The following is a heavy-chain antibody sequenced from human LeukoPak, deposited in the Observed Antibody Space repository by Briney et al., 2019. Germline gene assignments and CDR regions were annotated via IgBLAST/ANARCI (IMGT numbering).Heavy chain of an antibody. CDR2: ISSSSSYI. J-gene: IGHJ4*02. Sequence: GWSLRLSCAASGFTFSSYSMNRVRQAPGKGLEWVSSISSSSSYIYYADSVKGRFTISRDNAKNSLYLQMNSLRAEDTAVYYCARDPDTPFAYWGQGTLVTVSS. CDR1: GFTFSSYS. CDR3: ARDPDTPFAY. D-gene: IGHD2-2*02. V-gene: IGHV3-21*01.